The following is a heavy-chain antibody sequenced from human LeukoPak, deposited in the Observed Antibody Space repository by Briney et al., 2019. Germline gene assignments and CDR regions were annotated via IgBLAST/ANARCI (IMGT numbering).Heavy chain of an antibody. CDR3: ARVSGNYYGSGSSTWFDY. CDR2: ISAYNGNT. V-gene: IGHV1-18*01. CDR1: GYTFTSYD. D-gene: IGHD3-10*01. J-gene: IGHJ4*02. Sequence: ASVKVSCKASGYTFTSYDINWVRQATGQGLEWMGWISAYNGNTNYAQKLQGRVTMTTDTSTSTAYMELRSLRSDDTAVYYCARVSGNYYGSGSSTWFDYWGQGTLVTVSS.